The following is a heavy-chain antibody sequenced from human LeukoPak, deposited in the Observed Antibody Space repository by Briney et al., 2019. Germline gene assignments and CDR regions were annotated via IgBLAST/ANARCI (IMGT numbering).Heavy chain of an antibody. V-gene: IGHV4-39*01. Sequence: SETLSLTCTVSGGSISSSSYYWGWIRQPPGKGLEWIGSIYYSGSSYYNPSLKSRVTISVDTSKNQFSLNLSSVTAADTAVYYCVRHVGYYYDSSGYFDYWGQGTLVTVTS. CDR1: GGSISSSSYY. D-gene: IGHD3-22*01. CDR3: VRHVGYYYDSSGYFDY. CDR2: IYYSGSS. J-gene: IGHJ4*02.